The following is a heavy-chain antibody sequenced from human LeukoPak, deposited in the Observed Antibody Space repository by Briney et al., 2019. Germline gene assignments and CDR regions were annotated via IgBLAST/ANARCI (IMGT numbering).Heavy chain of an antibody. CDR3: ARVGDGLNDAFDI. CDR1: GYTFTGYY. V-gene: IGHV1-2*04. CDR2: INPNSGGT. J-gene: IGHJ3*02. D-gene: IGHD5-24*01. Sequence: ASVKVSCKASGYTFTGYYMNWVRQAPGQGLEWMGRINPNSGGTNYAQKFQGWVTMTRDTSITTAYMVLSSLRSDHTAVYYCARVGDGLNDAFDIWGQGTMVTVSS.